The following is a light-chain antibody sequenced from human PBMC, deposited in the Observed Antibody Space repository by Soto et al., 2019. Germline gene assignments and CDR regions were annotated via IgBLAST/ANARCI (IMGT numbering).Light chain of an antibody. CDR3: QTLGTGFHF. J-gene: IGLJ2*01. V-gene: IGLV4-69*01. CDR1: SGHSSYA. Sequence: QSVLTQSPSASASLGASVKLTCTLSSGHSSYAIAWHQKQPGKGPRYLMDLNNDGSHTKGDGIPDRFSGSRSGADRYLIITSLQSEDEADYYCQTLGTGFHFFGGGTKLTV. CDR2: LNNDGSH.